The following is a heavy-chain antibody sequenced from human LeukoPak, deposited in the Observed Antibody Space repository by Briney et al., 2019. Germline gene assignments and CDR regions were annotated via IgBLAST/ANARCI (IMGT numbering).Heavy chain of an antibody. Sequence: GGSLRLSCAASGFTFSSCSMNWVRQAPGKGLVRVSRINSDGSTTNHADSVKGRFTISRDNAKNTLYLQMNSLRDEDTAVYYCARGGQVTYDYWGQGTLVTVSS. J-gene: IGHJ4*02. V-gene: IGHV3-74*01. CDR3: ARGGQVTYDY. D-gene: IGHD4-23*01. CDR1: GFTFSSCS. CDR2: INSDGSTT.